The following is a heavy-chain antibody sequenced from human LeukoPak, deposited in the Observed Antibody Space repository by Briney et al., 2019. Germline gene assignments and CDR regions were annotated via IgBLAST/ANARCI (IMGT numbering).Heavy chain of an antibody. CDR3: AREAVAGVDY. V-gene: IGHV4-4*07. D-gene: IGHD6-19*01. Sequence: PSETLSLTCTVSGGSISSYYWSWIRQPAGKGLEWIGRIYTSGSTDYNPSLKSRITMSIDTSKDHFSLKLSSVTAADTAVYYCAREAVAGVDYWGQGTLVTVSS. J-gene: IGHJ4*02. CDR1: GGSISSYY. CDR2: IYTSGST.